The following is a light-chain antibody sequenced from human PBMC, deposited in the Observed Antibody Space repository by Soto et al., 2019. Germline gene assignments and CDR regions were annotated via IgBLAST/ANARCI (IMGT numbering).Light chain of an antibody. V-gene: IGKV3-20*01. J-gene: IGKJ3*01. Sequence: EIVLTQSPGTLSLSPGERATLSCRASQSVSSNNLAWYQQRPGQAPRVVIYGASTRATGIPERFSGSGSGPDVTLTISRLEPEDFAVYYCQQYCRSPFTFGPGTKVDIK. CDR3: QQYCRSPFT. CDR1: QSVSSNN. CDR2: GAS.